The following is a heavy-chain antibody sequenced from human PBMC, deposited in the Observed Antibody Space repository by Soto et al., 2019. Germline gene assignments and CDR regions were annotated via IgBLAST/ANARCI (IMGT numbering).Heavy chain of an antibody. D-gene: IGHD5-12*01. Sequence: PSQTLSLTCDISGDSVSDYNSAWNWIRQSPSRGLEWLGRTYYRSKWDTEYAPSVKGRMTINADTSKNTLYLQMNSLRAEDTAVYYCANTISGYDNFFDYWGQGTLVTVSS. CDR1: GDSVSDYNSA. J-gene: IGHJ4*02. V-gene: IGHV6-1*01. CDR2: TYYRSKWDT. CDR3: ANTISGYDNFFDY.